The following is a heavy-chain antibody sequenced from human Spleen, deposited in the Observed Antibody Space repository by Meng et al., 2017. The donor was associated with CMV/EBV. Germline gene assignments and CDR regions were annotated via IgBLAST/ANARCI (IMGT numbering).Heavy chain of an antibody. D-gene: IGHD1-14*01. Sequence: SETLSHPCTVSGGSITSYSWSWIRQPPGKGLEWIGYIYYTGSANYNPSLRSRVSISVDTSKNQFSLKLSSVTAADTAVYYCARYISSLFDYWGQGTQVTVSS. V-gene: IGHV4-59*01. CDR3: ARYISSLFDY. CDR1: GGSITSYS. CDR2: IYYTGSA. J-gene: IGHJ4*02.